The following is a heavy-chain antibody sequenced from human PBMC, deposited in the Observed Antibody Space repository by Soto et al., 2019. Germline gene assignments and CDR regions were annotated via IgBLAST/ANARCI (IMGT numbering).Heavy chain of an antibody. J-gene: IGHJ4*02. CDR1: GDSLSSNTAA. CDR3: ARGSYTRNWD. CDR2: TYYRSKWYI. V-gene: IGHV6-1*01. D-gene: IGHD1-7*01. Sequence: SQTLSLTCAISGDSLSSNTAAWSWIRQSPSRGLEWLGRTYYRSKWYIDYATSLKSRMTINPDTSKNQFSLQLLSVTPEDTAVYYCARGSYTRNWDWGQGTRVTVSS.